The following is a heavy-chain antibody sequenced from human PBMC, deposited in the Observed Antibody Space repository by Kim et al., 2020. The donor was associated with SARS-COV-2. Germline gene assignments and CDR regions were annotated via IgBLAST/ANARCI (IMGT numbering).Heavy chain of an antibody. V-gene: IGHV4-39*01. Sequence: IYYSGSTYYNPSLKSRVTISVDTSKNQFSLKLSSVTAADTAVYYCGDGDYWGQGTLVTVSS. J-gene: IGHJ4*02. CDR2: IYYSGST. CDR3: GDGDY. D-gene: IGHD6-6*01.